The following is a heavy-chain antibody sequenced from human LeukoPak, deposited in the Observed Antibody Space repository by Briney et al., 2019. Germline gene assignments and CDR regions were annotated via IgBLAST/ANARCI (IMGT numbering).Heavy chain of an antibody. CDR3: ARGLIWFGELLSNWFDP. CDR2: VYHSGST. CDR1: GVSVGSGGYS. Sequence: PSETLSLTCGVSGVSVGSGGYSWSWIRQPPGKGLEWIGYVYHSGSTNYNPSLKSRVTISVGTSKNQFSLKLSSVTAADTAVYYCARGLIWFGELLSNWFDPWGQGTLVTVSS. V-gene: IGHV4-30-2*01. J-gene: IGHJ5*02. D-gene: IGHD3-10*01.